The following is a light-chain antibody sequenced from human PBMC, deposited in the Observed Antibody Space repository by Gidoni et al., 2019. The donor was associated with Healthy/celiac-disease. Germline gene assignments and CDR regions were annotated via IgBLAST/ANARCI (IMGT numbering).Light chain of an antibody. CDR2: DAS. Sequence: DIQMTQSPSTLSASVGYRVTITCRASQSISSWLAWYQQKPGKAPKLLIYDASSLESGVPSRFSGSGSGTEFTLTISSLQPDDFATYYCQQYNSYSYTFXQXTKLXIK. V-gene: IGKV1-5*01. J-gene: IGKJ2*01. CDR1: QSISSW. CDR3: QQYNSYSYT.